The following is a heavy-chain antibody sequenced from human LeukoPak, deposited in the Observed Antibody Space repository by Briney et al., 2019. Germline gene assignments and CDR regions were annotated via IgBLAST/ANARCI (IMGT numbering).Heavy chain of an antibody. J-gene: IGHJ4*02. CDR2: INPNSGGT. CDR3: AKEAPGYDYVWGSYRSTLGYFDY. CDR1: GYTFTGYY. V-gene: IGHV1-2*02. Sequence: ASVKVSCKASGYTFTGYYMHWVRQAPGQGLEWMGWINPNSGGTNYAQKFQGRVTMTRDTSTSTAYMELSRLRSDDTAVYYCAKEAPGYDYVWGSYRSTLGYFDYWGQGTLVTVSS. D-gene: IGHD3-16*02.